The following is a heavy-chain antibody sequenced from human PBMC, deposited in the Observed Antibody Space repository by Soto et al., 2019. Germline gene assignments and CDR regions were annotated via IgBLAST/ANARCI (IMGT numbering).Heavy chain of an antibody. J-gene: IGHJ4*02. V-gene: IGHV4-34*01. CDR3: ARVAIFGVVRTKKLPYYFDY. CDR1: GGSFSGYY. Sequence: PSETLSLTCAVYGGSFSGYYWSWIRQPPGKGLEWIGEINHSGSTNYNPSLKSRVTISVDTSKNQFSLKLSSVTAADTAVYYCARVAIFGVVRTKKLPYYFDYWGQGTLVTVSS. CDR2: INHSGST. D-gene: IGHD3-3*01.